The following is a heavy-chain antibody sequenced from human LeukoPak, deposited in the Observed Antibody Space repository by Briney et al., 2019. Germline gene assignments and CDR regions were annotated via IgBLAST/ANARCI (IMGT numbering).Heavy chain of an antibody. V-gene: IGHV3-11*01. J-gene: IGHJ4*02. CDR3: ARGGLATPFEY. CDR1: GFMFSDHQ. Sequence: GGSLRLSCAASGFMFSDHQMSWLRQAPGQGPEWLSYISGSGDSANYADSVKGRFTVSRDNAKNSLFLQMNSLRVEDTAVYYCARGGLATPFEYWGQGTLVTVSS. D-gene: IGHD5-12*01. CDR2: ISGSGDSA.